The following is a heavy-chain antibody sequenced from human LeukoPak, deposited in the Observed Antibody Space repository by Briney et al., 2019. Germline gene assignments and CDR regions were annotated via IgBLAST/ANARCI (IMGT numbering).Heavy chain of an antibody. V-gene: IGHV3-23*01. Sequence: GGSLRLSCAASGFTFSSYAMSWVRQAPGKGLEWVPAISGSGGSTYYADPVKGRFTISRDNSKNTLYLQMNSLRAEDTAVYYCAKGLVGNWNYDWFDPWGQGTLVTVSS. CDR3: AKGLVGNWNYDWFDP. D-gene: IGHD1-7*01. J-gene: IGHJ5*02. CDR2: ISGSGGST. CDR1: GFTFSSYA.